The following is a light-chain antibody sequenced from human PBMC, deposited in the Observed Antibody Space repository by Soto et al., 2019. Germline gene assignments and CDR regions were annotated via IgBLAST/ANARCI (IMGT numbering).Light chain of an antibody. J-gene: IGLJ1*01. CDR2: AVS. V-gene: IGLV2-18*01. Sequence: QSALAQPPSVSGSPGQSVSISCTGTSNDVGTYISVSWYQQPPGTAPKLIIYAVSNRPSGVPDRFSGSKSGNTASLTISGLQAEDEADYFCSLYICSNTSYVFGTGTKVTVL. CDR3: SLYICSNTSYV. CDR1: SNDVGTYIS.